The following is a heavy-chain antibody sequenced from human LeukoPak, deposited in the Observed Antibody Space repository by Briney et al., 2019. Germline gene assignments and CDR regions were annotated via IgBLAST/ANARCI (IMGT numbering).Heavy chain of an antibody. CDR1: GVTFSRYW. CDR3: AREGSSWYSTWGAFDI. V-gene: IGHV3-7*01. CDR2: IKEDGSEK. Sequence: PGGSLRLSCAASGVTFSRYWMSWVRQAPGKGQEWVANIKEDGSEKYYVDSVKGRFTISRDNAKNSVYLQMNSLRAEDTAVYYCAREGSSWYSTWGAFDIWGQGTMVTVSS. D-gene: IGHD6-13*01. J-gene: IGHJ3*02.